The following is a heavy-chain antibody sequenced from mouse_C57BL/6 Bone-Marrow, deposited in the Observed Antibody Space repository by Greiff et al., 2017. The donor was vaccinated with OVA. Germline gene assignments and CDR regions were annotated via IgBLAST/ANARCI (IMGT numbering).Heavy chain of an antibody. Sequence: EVKLVESGGGLVKPGGSLKLSCAASGFTFSDYGMHWVRQAPEKGLEWVAYISSGSSTIYYADTVTGRFTISRDNAKNTLFLQMTSLRSEDTAMYYCAREDLRAMDYWGQGTSVTVSS. J-gene: IGHJ4*01. V-gene: IGHV5-17*01. CDR2: ISSGSSTI. CDR3: AREDLRAMDY. CDR1: GFTFSDYG.